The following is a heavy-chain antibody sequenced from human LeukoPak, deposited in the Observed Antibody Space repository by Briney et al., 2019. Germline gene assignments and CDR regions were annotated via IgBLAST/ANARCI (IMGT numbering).Heavy chain of an antibody. Sequence: VSVKVSCKVSGYTLTELSMHWVRQAPGKGLEWMGGFDPEDGETIYAQKFQGRVTMTEDTSTDTAYMELSSLRSEDTAVYYCATALIDGSGSANWFDPWGQGTLVTVSS. D-gene: IGHD3-10*01. J-gene: IGHJ5*02. V-gene: IGHV1-24*01. CDR3: ATALIDGSGSANWFDP. CDR2: FDPEDGET. CDR1: GYTLTELS.